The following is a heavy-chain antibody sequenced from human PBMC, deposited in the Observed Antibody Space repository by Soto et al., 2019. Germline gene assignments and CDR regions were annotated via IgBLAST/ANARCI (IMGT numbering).Heavy chain of an antibody. J-gene: IGHJ4*02. CDR1: GGSISSYY. Sequence: ETLSLTCTVSGGSISSYYWSWIRQPPGKGLEWIGYIYYSGSTNYNPSLKSRVTISVDTSKNQFSLKLSSVTAADTAVYYCARVSSPTDCSGGSCYVDYWGQGTLVTVSS. D-gene: IGHD2-15*01. CDR3: ARVSSPTDCSGGSCYVDY. CDR2: IYYSGST. V-gene: IGHV4-59*12.